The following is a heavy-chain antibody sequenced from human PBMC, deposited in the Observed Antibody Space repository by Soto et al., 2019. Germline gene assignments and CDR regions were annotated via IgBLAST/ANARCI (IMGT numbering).Heavy chain of an antibody. D-gene: IGHD1-26*01. V-gene: IGHV3-30*18. J-gene: IGHJ4*02. CDR1: GFTFSSYG. CDR3: AKDREWELLLDY. CDR2: ISYDGSNK. Sequence: QVQLVESGGGVVQPGRSLRLSCAASGFTFSSYGMHWVRQAPGKGLEWVAVISYDGSNKYYADSGKGRFTISRDNSKNTLYLQMNSLRAEDTAVYYCAKDREWELLLDYWGQGTLVTVSS.